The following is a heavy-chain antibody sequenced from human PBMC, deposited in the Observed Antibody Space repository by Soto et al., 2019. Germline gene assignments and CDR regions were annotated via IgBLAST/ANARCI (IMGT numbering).Heavy chain of an antibody. CDR1: GGSVSSGSYY. CDR2: IYYSGST. CDR3: ARTNTAMVALDY. D-gene: IGHD5-18*01. J-gene: IGHJ4*02. V-gene: IGHV4-61*01. Sequence: SETLSLTCTVSGGSVSSGSYYRSWIRQPPGKGLEWIGYIYYSGSTNYNPSLKSRVTISVDTSKNQFSLKLSSVTAADTAVYYCARTNTAMVALDYWGQGTLVTVSS.